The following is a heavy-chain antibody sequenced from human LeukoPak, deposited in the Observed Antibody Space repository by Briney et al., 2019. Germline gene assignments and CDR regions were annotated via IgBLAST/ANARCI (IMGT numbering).Heavy chain of an antibody. CDR2: IYYSGST. CDR1: GGSISSYY. CDR3: ARGPSYGGNLGWGPCDY. J-gene: IGHJ4*02. D-gene: IGHD4-23*01. Sequence: SETLSLTCTVSGGSISSYYWSWIRQPPGKGLEWVGYIYYSGSTNYNPSLKSRVTISVDTSKNQFSLKLSSVTAADTAVYYCARGPSYGGNLGWGPCDYWGQGTLVTVSS. V-gene: IGHV4-59*01.